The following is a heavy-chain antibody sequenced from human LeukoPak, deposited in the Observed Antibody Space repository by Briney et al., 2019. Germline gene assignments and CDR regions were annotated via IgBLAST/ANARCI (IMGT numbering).Heavy chain of an antibody. CDR1: GGSVSSYY. CDR2: IYYSGST. J-gene: IGHJ4*02. CDR3: ARVPAVAGLAPPDY. D-gene: IGHD6-19*01. Sequence: SETLSLTCTVSGGSVSSYYWSWIRQPPGKGLEWIGYIYYSGSTNYNPSLKSRVTISVDTSKNQFSLKLSSVTAADTAVYYCARVPAVAGLAPPDYWGQGTLVTVSS. V-gene: IGHV4-59*02.